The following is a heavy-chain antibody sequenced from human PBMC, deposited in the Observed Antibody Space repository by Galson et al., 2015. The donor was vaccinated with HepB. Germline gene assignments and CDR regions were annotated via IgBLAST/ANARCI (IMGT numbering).Heavy chain of an antibody. J-gene: IGHJ3*02. CDR1: GFTFSTYS. CDR2: ISSSSSYI. V-gene: IGHV3-21*01. D-gene: IGHD2-15*01. CDR3: ARDTVVVVVAALVFDI. Sequence: SLRLSCAASGFTFSTYSMNWVRQAPGKGLEWVSSISSSSSYIYYADSVKGRFTISRDNAKNSLYLQMNSLRAEDTAVYYCARDTVVVVVAALVFDIWGQETMVTVSS.